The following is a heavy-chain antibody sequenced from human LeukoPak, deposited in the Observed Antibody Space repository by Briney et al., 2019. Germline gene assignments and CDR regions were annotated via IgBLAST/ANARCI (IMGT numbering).Heavy chain of an antibody. CDR3: AKDISRITMIVVGAFDI. CDR2: ISWNSGSI. V-gene: IGHV3-9*01. D-gene: IGHD3-22*01. Sequence: PGGSLRLSCAASGFTFDDYAMHWVRQASGKGLEWVSGISWNSGSIGYADSVKGRFTISRDNAKNSLYLQMNSLRAEDTALYYCAKDISRITMIVVGAFDIWGQGTMVTVSS. J-gene: IGHJ3*02. CDR1: GFTFDDYA.